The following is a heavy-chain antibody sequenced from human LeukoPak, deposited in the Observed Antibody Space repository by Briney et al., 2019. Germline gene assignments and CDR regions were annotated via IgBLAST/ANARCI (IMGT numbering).Heavy chain of an antibody. CDR1: GGSISYY. D-gene: IGHD4-11*01. V-gene: IGHV4-4*07. J-gene: IGHJ6*03. CDR3: ARMRSNYYYMDV. Sequence: SETLSLTCTVSGGSISYYWTWIRQPAGKGLEWIGRIYTTGNTNYNPSLKSRVTISLDTSKNQFSLKLSSVTAADTAVYYCARMRSNYYYMDVWGKGTTVTVSS. CDR2: IYTTGNT.